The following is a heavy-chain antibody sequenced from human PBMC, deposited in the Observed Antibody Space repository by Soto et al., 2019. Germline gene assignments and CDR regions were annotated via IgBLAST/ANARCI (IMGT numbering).Heavy chain of an antibody. D-gene: IGHD4-17*01. CDR2: ISYDGSNK. J-gene: IGHJ4*02. CDR3: AKDGGMTTVTTYRHFDS. V-gene: IGHV3-30*18. CDR1: GFTFSSYG. Sequence: GGSLRLSCAASGFTFSSYGMHWVRQAPGKGLEWVAVISYDGSNKYYADSVKGRFTISRDNSKNTLYLQMNSLRAEDTAVYYCAKDGGMTTVTTYRHFDSWGQRTLVPVSS.